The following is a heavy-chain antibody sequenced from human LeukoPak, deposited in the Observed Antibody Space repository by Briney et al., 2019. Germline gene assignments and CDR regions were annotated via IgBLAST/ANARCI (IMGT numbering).Heavy chain of an antibody. V-gene: IGHV1-3*03. CDR2: INAGNGNT. J-gene: IGHJ5*02. Sequence: ASVKVSCKASGYTFTSYAMHWVRQAPGQRLEWMGWINAGNGNTKYSQEFQGRVTITRDTSASTAYMELSSLRSEDTAVYYCARASITMIVGWNWFDPWGQGTLVTVSS. D-gene: IGHD3-22*01. CDR3: ARASITMIVGWNWFDP. CDR1: GYTFTSYA.